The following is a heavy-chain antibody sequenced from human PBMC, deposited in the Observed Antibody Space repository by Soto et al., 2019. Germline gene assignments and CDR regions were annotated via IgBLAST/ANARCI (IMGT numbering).Heavy chain of an antibody. CDR2: INPNSGGT. J-gene: IGHJ6*02. D-gene: IGHD6-13*01. CDR1: GYTFTGYN. Sequence: ASVKVSCKASGYTFTGYNMHWVRQAPGQGLEWMGWINPNSGGTSYAQKFQGWVTVTRDTSISTAYMELRLRSDDTAVYYCAKDISAAPNYYGMDVWGQRTTVTVSS. CDR3: AKDISAAPNYYGMDV. V-gene: IGHV1-2*04.